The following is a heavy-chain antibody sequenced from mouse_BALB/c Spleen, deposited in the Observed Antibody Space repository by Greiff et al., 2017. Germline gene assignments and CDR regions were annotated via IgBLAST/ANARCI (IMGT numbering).Heavy chain of an antibody. CDR2: IYPGNSDT. Sequence: VQLQQSGTVLARPGASVKMSCKASGYTFTSYWMHWVKQRPGQGLEWIGAIYPGNSDTSYNQKFKGKATLTVDKSSSTAYMQLKSLTSEDSAVYYCARSTMKTKNFDYWGQGTTLTVSS. D-gene: IGHD2-4*01. J-gene: IGHJ2*01. CDR1: GYTFTSYW. V-gene: IGHV1-5*01. CDR3: ARSTMKTKNFDY.